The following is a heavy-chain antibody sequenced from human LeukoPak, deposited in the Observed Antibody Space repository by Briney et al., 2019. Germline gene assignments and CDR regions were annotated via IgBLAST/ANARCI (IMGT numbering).Heavy chain of an antibody. Sequence: PGGSLRLSCAASGFTFSSYALHWVRQAPGKGLEWVAVISYDGSNTYYADSVKGRVTISRDNSKNTLYLQMNSLRAEDTALYYCARDHGPYSGSYPYYFDYWGQGTLVTVSS. CDR2: ISYDGSNT. J-gene: IGHJ4*02. D-gene: IGHD1-26*01. CDR3: ARDHGPYSGSYPYYFDY. CDR1: GFTFSSYA. V-gene: IGHV3-30-3*01.